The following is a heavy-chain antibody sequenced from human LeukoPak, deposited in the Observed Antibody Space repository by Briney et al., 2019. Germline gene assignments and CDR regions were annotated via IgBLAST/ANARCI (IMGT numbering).Heavy chain of an antibody. CDR1: GFTFSSYA. D-gene: IGHD5-18*01. CDR2: ISYDGSNK. Sequence: PGGSLRLSCAASGFTFSSYAMHWVRQAPGKGLEWVAVISYDGSNKYYADSVKGRFTISRDNSKNTLYLQMNSLRGEDTAVYYCARDKRGYSYGADYWGQGTLVTVSS. J-gene: IGHJ4*02. CDR3: ARDKRGYSYGADY. V-gene: IGHV3-30*04.